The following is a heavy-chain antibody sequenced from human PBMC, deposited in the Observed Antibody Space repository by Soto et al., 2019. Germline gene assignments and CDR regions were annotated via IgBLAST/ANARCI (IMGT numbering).Heavy chain of an antibody. J-gene: IGHJ4*02. Sequence: QVQLVESGGGLVKPGGSLRLSCAASGLTFSDCYMSWIPQAPGKGLEWVSYISSSSSRIYYADSVKGRFTISRENAKNSLYLQMNSLRAEDTAVYYCASGSRAGWDYWGQGTLVTVSS. CDR1: GLTFSDCY. CDR3: ASGSRAGWDY. CDR2: ISSSSSRI. V-gene: IGHV3-11*01. D-gene: IGHD2-15*01.